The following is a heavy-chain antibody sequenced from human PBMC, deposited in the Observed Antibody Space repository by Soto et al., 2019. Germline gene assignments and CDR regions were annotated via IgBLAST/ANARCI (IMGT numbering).Heavy chain of an antibody. CDR3: ARDKHDYFNRGIGFDT. CDR1: GDSVSSNGAA. J-gene: IGHJ5*02. D-gene: IGHD4-17*01. CDR2: TYYRSKWYN. V-gene: IGHV6-1*02. Sequence: QVQLQQSGPGLVKPSQTLSLTCTISGDSVSSNGAAWNWIRQSPSRGLEWLGRTYYRSKWYNDYAVSVKSRITINPDTSKSQFSLQLNSVTPEDTAVYYCARDKHDYFNRGIGFDTWGQGILVTVSS.